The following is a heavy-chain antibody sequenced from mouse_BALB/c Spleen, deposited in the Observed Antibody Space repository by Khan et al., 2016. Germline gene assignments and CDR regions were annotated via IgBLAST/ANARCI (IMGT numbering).Heavy chain of an antibody. CDR2: ISHSGST. Sequence: EVQLQESGPGLVTPSQSLSLTCTVTGYSITSDYAWNWIRQFPGNRLEWMGYISHSGSTSYNPSLKSRISITPDTSKNQFFLQLNSVTSEDTATYYCARSDYGDKDAMDYWGQGTSVTVSS. CDR1: GYSITSDYA. CDR3: ARSDYGDKDAMDY. V-gene: IGHV3-2*02. J-gene: IGHJ4*01. D-gene: IGHD1-1*01.